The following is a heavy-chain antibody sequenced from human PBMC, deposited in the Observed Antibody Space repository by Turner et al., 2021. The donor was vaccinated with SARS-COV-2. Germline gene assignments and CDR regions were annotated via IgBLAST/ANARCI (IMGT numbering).Heavy chain of an antibody. V-gene: IGHV3-53*01. CDR1: GFTVRSNY. CDR3: ARDLGGLRFDY. CDR2: IYSDGST. J-gene: IGHJ4*02. D-gene: IGHD2-15*01. Sequence: EVQLVESGGGLIQPGGSLRRSCAASGFTVRSNYLSWVRQAPGKGLEWVSVIYSDGSTFYADSVKGRFTISRDNSKTTLYLQMNGVRAGDTAVYYCARDLGGLRFDYWGQGTLVTVSS.